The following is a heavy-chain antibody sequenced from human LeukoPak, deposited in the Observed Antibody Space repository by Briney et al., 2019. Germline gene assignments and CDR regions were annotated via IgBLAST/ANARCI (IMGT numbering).Heavy chain of an antibody. CDR3: ARGLRYCSSTSCYHFDY. CDR1: GYTFTSYD. Sequence: ASVKVSCKASGYTFTSYDINSVRQATGQGLEWRGWRNPNSGNTGYAQKFQGRVTMTRNTSISTAYMELSSLRSEDTAVYYCARGLRYCSSTSCYHFDYWGQGTLVTVSP. CDR2: RNPNSGNT. J-gene: IGHJ4*02. D-gene: IGHD2-2*01. V-gene: IGHV1-8*01.